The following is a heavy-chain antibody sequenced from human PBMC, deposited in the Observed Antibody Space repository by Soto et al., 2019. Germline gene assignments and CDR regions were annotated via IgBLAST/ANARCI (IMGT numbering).Heavy chain of an antibody. Sequence: QVQLVESGGGVVQPGRSLRLSCAASGFTFSSYGMHWVRQAPGKGLEWEAVISYDGSNKYYADSVKGRFTISRDNSKNTLYLQMNSLRAEDTAVYYCAKVRWDGSGSYLYFDYWGQGTLVTVSS. CDR2: ISYDGSNK. V-gene: IGHV3-30*18. CDR1: GFTFSSYG. D-gene: IGHD3-10*01. CDR3: AKVRWDGSGSYLYFDY. J-gene: IGHJ4*02.